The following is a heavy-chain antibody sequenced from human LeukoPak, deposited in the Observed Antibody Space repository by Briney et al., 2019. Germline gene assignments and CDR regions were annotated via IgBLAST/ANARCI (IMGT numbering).Heavy chain of an antibody. J-gene: IGHJ4*02. D-gene: IGHD1-26*01. CDR1: GFTFSSYA. CDR2: ISYDGSNK. CDR3: AREIVGATLGGFDY. V-gene: IGHV3-30-3*01. Sequence: GRSLRLSCAASGFTFSSYAMHWVRQAPGKGLEWVALISYDGSNKYYADSVKGRFTISRDNSKNTLYLQMNSLRAEDTAVYYCAREIVGATLGGFDYWGQGTLVTVSS.